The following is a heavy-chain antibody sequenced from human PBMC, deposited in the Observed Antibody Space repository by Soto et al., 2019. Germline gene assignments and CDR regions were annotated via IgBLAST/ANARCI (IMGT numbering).Heavy chain of an antibody. CDR1: GYTFTVYF. D-gene: IGHD3-16*01. CDR3: AAGGGTPTALPLN. CDR2: MNPNSGDT. J-gene: IGHJ1*01. Sequence: LKLYWKASGYTFTVYFLRWRSQTPGQGLEWMGWMNPNSGDTHSAQKFTGWVTMTRDRSISTAYMELNRLTSDDTAAYYCAAGGGTPTALPLNWGQGTLVTAPQ. V-gene: IGHV1-2*04.